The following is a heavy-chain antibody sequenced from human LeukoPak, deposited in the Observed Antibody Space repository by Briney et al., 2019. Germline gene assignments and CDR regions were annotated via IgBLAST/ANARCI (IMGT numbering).Heavy chain of an antibody. CDR1: GFTFSGYS. Sequence: TGGSLRLSCAASGFTFSGYSMNWVRQAPWKGLEWVSSISSSSYIYYADSVKGRFTISRDNAKNSLYLQMNSLRAEDTAVYYCARGSRRDGYNFNYWGQGTLVTVSS. D-gene: IGHD5-24*01. V-gene: IGHV3-21*01. CDR2: ISSSSYI. CDR3: ARGSRRDGYNFNY. J-gene: IGHJ4*02.